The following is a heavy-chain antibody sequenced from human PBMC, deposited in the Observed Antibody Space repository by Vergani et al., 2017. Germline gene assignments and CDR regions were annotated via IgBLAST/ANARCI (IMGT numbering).Heavy chain of an antibody. CDR1: GGTFSSYA. V-gene: IGHV1-2*02. Sequence: QVQLVQSGAEVKKPGSSVKVSCKASGGTFSSYAISWVRQAPGQGLEWMGWINPNSGGTNYAQKFQGRVTMTRDTSIGTAYMELSRLRSDDTAVYYCAGGSRRGHSPRFGQSGQDYWGQGTLVTVSS. CDR2: INPNSGGT. D-gene: IGHD3-16*01. J-gene: IGHJ4*02. CDR3: AGGSRRGHSPRFGQSGQDY.